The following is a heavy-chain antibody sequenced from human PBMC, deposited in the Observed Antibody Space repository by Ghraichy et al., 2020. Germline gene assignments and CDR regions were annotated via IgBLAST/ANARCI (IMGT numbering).Heavy chain of an antibody. Sequence: SGPTLVKPTQTLTLTCTFSGFSLSTSGVGVGWIRQPPGKALEWLALIYWDDDKRYSPSLKSRLTITKDTSKNQVVLTMTNVEPVDTATYYCAHSRDYDDAFDIWGQGKMVTVSS. CDR3: AHSRDYDDAFDI. J-gene: IGHJ3*02. CDR2: IYWDDDK. CDR1: GFSLSTSGVG. D-gene: IGHD4-17*01. V-gene: IGHV2-5*02.